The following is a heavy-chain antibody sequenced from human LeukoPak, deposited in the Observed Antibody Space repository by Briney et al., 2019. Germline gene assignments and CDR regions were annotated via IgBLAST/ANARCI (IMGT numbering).Heavy chain of an antibody. CDR3: ARERAVVPAARFDP. D-gene: IGHD2-2*01. CDR2: INPNSGGT. J-gene: IGHJ5*02. V-gene: IGHV1-2*06. Sequence: ASVKVSCKASGYTFTGYYMHWLRQAPGQGLEWMGRINPNSGGTNYAQKFQGRVTMTRDTSISTAYMELSRLRSDDTAVYYCARERAVVPAARFDPWGEGTPVTVSS. CDR1: GYTFTGYY.